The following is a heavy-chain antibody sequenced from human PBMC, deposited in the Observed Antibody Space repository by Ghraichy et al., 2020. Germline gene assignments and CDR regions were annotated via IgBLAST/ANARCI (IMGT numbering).Heavy chain of an antibody. J-gene: IGHJ6*02. V-gene: IGHV1-69*13. D-gene: IGHD1-1*01. CDR3: ARDRRLGTRVRLGYYGMDV. CDR2: IIPIFGTA. CDR1: GGTFSSYA. Sequence: SVKVSCKASGGTFSSYAISWVRQAPGQGLEWMGGIIPIFGTANYAQKFQGRVTITADESTSTAYMELSSLRSEDTAVYYCARDRRLGTRVRLGYYGMDVWGQGTTVTVSS.